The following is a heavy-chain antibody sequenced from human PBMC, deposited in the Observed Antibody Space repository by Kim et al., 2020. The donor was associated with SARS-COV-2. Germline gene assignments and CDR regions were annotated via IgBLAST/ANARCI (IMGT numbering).Heavy chain of an antibody. Sequence: GGSLRLSCAASGFTFSSYGMHWVRQAPDKGLEWVAVISYDGSNKYYADSVKGRFTISRDNSKNTLYLQMNSLRAEDTAVYYCARVEEPPYDSSGYTYFDYWGQGTLVTVSS. CDR3: ARVEEPPYDSSGYTYFDY. CDR1: GFTFSSYG. CDR2: ISYDGSNK. J-gene: IGHJ4*02. D-gene: IGHD3-22*01. V-gene: IGHV3-33*05.